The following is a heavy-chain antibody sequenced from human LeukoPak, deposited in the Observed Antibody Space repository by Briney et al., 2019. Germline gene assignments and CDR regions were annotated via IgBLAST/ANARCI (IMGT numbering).Heavy chain of an antibody. CDR1: GYTFTSYG. CDR2: ISAYNGNT. CDR3: ARDRRSLVPAVDWFDP. Sequence: GASVKVSCKASGYTFTSYGISWVRQAPGQGLEWMGWISAYNGNTNYAQKLQGRVTMTTDTSTSTAYMELRSLKSDDTAVYYCARDRRSLVPAVDWFDPWGQGTLVTVSS. V-gene: IGHV1-18*01. J-gene: IGHJ5*02. D-gene: IGHD2-2*01.